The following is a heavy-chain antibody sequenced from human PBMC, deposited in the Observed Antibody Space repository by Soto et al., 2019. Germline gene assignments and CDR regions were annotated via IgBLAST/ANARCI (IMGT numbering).Heavy chain of an antibody. CDR1: GYTFTGYY. Sequence: ASVKVSCKASGYTFTGYYMHWVRQAPGQGLEWMGWINPNSGGTNYAQKFQGRVTMTTGTSTSTAYMELRSLRSDDTAVYYCARRGVNWNYDYWGQGTLVTVSS. CDR3: ARRGVNWNYDY. CDR2: INPNSGGT. V-gene: IGHV1-2*02. J-gene: IGHJ4*02. D-gene: IGHD1-7*01.